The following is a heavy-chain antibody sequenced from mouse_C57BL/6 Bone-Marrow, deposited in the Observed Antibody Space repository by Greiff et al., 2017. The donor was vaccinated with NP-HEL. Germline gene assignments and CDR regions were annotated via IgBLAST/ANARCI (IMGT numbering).Heavy chain of an antibody. CDR2: ISSGGSYT. D-gene: IGHD3-2*02. V-gene: IGHV5-6*01. CDR3: ARWASSGSWAY. Sequence: EVKLVESGGDLVKPGGSLKLSCAASGFTFSSYGMSWVRQTPDKRLEWVATISSGGSYTYYPDSVKGRFTLSRDNAKNTLYLQMSSLKSEDTAMYYCARWASSGSWAYWGQGTLVTVSA. J-gene: IGHJ3*01. CDR1: GFTFSSYG.